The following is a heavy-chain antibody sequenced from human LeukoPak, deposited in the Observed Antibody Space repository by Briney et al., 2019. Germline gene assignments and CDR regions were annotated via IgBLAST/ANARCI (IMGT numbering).Heavy chain of an antibody. D-gene: IGHD3-10*01. Sequence: PVGSLRLSCVASGFTFSKYAMTWVRQAPGKGLEWVSAITASATTTYYAASVKGRFTISRDDSKNTLSLQMDSLSAEDTALYYCAKYISDSGAYYAFDYWGQGTLVTVSS. V-gene: IGHV3-23*01. CDR1: GFTFSKYA. J-gene: IGHJ4*02. CDR3: AKYISDSGAYYAFDY. CDR2: ITASATTT.